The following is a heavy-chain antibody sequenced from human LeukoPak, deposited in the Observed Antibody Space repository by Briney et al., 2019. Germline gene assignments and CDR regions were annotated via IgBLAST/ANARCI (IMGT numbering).Heavy chain of an antibody. D-gene: IGHD3-22*01. Sequence: GGSLRLSCAASGFTFSNYAMHWVRQAPGKGLEWVSITSYDGSKKYYADSVKGRFTISRDNSKNTQYLQMNSLRAEDTAVYYCARDKGYYDSSGYYGRGAFDIWGQGTMVTVSS. J-gene: IGHJ3*02. CDR3: ARDKGYYDSSGYYGRGAFDI. V-gene: IGHV3-30-3*01. CDR1: GFTFSNYA. CDR2: TSYDGSKK.